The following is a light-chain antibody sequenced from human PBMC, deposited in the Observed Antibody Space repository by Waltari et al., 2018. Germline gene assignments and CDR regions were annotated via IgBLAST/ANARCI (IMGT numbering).Light chain of an antibody. CDR3: QQFQSHLRT. J-gene: IGKJ1*01. V-gene: IGKV4-1*01. CDR1: QSVLHSSNNKNY. CDR2: WAS. Sequence: DIVMTQSPESLAVSLGERPTITCKSSQSVLHSSNNKNYFAWYQQKPGQPPKLLIYWASTRKSGVPDRFSGSGSGTDFTLTISSLQAEDVAVYYCQQFQSHLRTFGQGTKVEIK.